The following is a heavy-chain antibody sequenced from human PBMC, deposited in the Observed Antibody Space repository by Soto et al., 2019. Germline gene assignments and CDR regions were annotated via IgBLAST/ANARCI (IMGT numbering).Heavy chain of an antibody. CDR2: IYYSGTT. D-gene: IGHD2-2*02. V-gene: IGHV4-39*01. J-gene: IGHJ4*02. CDR3: ASLIRCKTTSCYIDY. Sequence: SETLSLTCTVSGGSISSSSYYWAWVRQPPGKGLEWIGSIYYSGTTYYNPSLKSRVTISEDTSKNQFSLKLSSVTAADTAVFYCASLIRCKTTSCYIDYWGQGILVTVSS. CDR1: GGSISSSSYY.